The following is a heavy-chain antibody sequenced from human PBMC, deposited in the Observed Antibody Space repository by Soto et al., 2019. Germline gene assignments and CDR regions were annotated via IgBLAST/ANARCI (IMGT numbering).Heavy chain of an antibody. CDR2: ISSSGSTI. V-gene: IGHV3-48*03. J-gene: IGHJ4*02. CDR3: APIAAAGYYFDY. Sequence: EVQLVESGGGLVQPGGSLRLSCAASGFTFSSYEMNWVRQAPGKGMEWVSYISSSGSTIYYADSVKGRFTISRDNAKNSLYLQMNSLRAVDTAVYYCAPIAAAGYYFDYWVQGTLVTVSS. D-gene: IGHD6-13*01. CDR1: GFTFSSYE.